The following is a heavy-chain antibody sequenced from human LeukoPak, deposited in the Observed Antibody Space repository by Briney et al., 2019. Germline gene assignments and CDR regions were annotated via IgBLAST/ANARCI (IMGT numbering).Heavy chain of an antibody. D-gene: IGHD2-2*01. CDR3: ARAQEGCSRASCYLEP. CDR1: GASISSTNW. Sequence: KTSETLSLTCAISGASISSTNWWIWVRQPPGKGLEWIGEMHHSGRTNYNPSLKSRITISVDKSKNQVFLRLNSVAAADTALYYCARAQEGCSRASCYLEPWGQGTLVTVSS. CDR2: MHHSGRT. J-gene: IGHJ5*02. V-gene: IGHV4-4*02.